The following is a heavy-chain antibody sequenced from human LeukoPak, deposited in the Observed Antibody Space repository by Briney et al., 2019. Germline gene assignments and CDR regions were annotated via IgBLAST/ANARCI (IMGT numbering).Heavy chain of an antibody. CDR3: AKDIRGYSSGRPWFDY. V-gene: IGHV3-23*01. D-gene: IGHD2-15*01. CDR2: ISGSGAKT. Sequence: GGSLRLSCTVSGIIFSNYGMSWVRQAPGKGLEWVSGISGSGAKTYYADSVKGRFSISRDNSKNTVYLQVNSLRGEDTAVYYCAKDIRGYSSGRPWFDYWGQGTLVTVSP. J-gene: IGHJ4*02. CDR1: GIIFSNYG.